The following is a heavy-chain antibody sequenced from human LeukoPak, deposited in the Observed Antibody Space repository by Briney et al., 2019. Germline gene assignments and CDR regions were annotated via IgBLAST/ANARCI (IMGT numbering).Heavy chain of an antibody. D-gene: IGHD2-2*01. CDR3: ARDLGYQPLLYSHAFDI. V-gene: IGHV1-69*01. CDR2: IIPIFGTA. J-gene: IGHJ3*02. Sequence: SVSVSCKASGGTVSSYAISWVRQAPGQGLEWMGGIIPIFGTANYAQKFQGRVTITADESTSTAYMELSSLRSEDTAVYYCARDLGYQPLLYSHAFDIWGRGTRVPVSS. CDR1: GGTVSSYA.